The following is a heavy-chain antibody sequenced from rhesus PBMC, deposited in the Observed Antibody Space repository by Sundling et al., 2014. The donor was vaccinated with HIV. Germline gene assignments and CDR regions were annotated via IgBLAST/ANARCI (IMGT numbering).Heavy chain of an antibody. J-gene: IGHJ4*01. V-gene: IGHV4S10*01. CDR3: ARGLNSAGTLLFDY. D-gene: IGHD5-24*01. CDR2: IYGGSGSA. Sequence: QVQLQESGPGILKPSETLSLTCAVSGGSISDRYRWNWIRLPPGKGLQWIGHIYGGSGSANYNPSVKSRVTISKDTSKNRFSLKLNSVTAADTAVHYCARGLNSAGTLLFDYWGQGLLVTVSS. CDR1: GGSISDRYR.